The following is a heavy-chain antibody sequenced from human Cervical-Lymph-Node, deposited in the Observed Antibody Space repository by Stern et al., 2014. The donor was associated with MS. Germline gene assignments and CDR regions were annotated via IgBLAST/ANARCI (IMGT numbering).Heavy chain of an antibody. V-gene: IGHV3-9*01. CDR2: ISWNSGRI. CDR3: AKYRGGFDY. Sequence: EVQLVESGGGLVQPGRSLRLSCAASGFTFDDYAMHWVRQAPGKGLEWVSGISWNSGRIGYADSVKGRFTISRDNAKNSLFLQMNSLRAEDTALYYCAKYRGGFDYWGQGTLVTVSS. J-gene: IGHJ4*02. CDR1: GFTFDDYA. D-gene: IGHD3-10*01.